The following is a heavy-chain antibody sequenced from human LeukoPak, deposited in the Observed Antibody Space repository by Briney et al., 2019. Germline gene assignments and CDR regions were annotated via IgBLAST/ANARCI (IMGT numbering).Heavy chain of an antibody. V-gene: IGHV3-30*19. CDR2: ISYDGSNK. D-gene: IGHD2-2*01. J-gene: IGHJ4*02. CDR1: GFTFSSYG. CDR3: ARDRLRCSSTSCNYGDYGSGPFDY. Sequence: GGSLRLSCAASGFTFSSYGMHWVRQAPGKGLEWVAVISYDGSNKYYADSVKGRFTISRDNSKNTLYLQMNSLRAEDTAVYYCARDRLRCSSTSCNYGDYGSGPFDYWGQGTLVTVSS.